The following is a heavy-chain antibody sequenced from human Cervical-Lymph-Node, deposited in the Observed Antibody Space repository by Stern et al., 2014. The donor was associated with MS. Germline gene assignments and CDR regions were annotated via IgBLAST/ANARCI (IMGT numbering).Heavy chain of an antibody. CDR2: LSYDENNE. D-gene: IGHD2-21*01. J-gene: IGHJ6*02. CDR3: ARAYCGGDCYTDYYYGMDV. CDR1: GFTLSIYG. V-gene: IGHV3-30*03. Sequence: VQLVESGGGVVQPGRSLRLSCVAYGFTLSIYGRHWVRKVPGKGLEWVAVLSYDENNEYYADSVKSRFTVSRDKSKNTLFLQMNSLRAEDTALYYCARAYCGGDCYTDYYYGMDVWGQGTMVTVSS.